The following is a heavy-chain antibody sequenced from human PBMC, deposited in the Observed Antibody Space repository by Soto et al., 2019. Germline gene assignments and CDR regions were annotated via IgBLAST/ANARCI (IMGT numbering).Heavy chain of an antibody. CDR3: ARAYDFVCDS. CDR2: INPDTGDR. Sequence: ASVKVSCKASGYTFTDSHIHWVRQAPGQGLEWMGWINPDTGDRNYAQRFQGRLTLTRDTSITTAYMALTRLTSDDTAVCFCARAYDFVCDSWGQGTMVTV. J-gene: IGHJ4*02. D-gene: IGHD3-16*01. V-gene: IGHV1-2*02. CDR1: GYTFTDSH.